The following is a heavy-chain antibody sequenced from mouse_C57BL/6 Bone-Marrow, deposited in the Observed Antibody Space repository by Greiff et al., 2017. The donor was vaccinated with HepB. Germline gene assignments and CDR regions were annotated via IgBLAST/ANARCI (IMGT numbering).Heavy chain of an antibody. Sequence: VQLQQSGPELARPWASVKISCQAFYTFSRRVHFAIRDTNYWLQWVKQWPGQGLEWIGAIYPGNGDTSYNQKFKGKATLTADKSSITTYMQLSSRTCEDSAVYYCAYSTGYVGMDYWGQGTSVTVSS. D-gene: IGHD3-2*02. CDR2: GQGLEWIG. V-gene: IGHV1-87*01. J-gene: IGHJ4*01. CDR1: YTFSRRVH. CDR3: CEDSAVYYCAYSTGYVGMDY.